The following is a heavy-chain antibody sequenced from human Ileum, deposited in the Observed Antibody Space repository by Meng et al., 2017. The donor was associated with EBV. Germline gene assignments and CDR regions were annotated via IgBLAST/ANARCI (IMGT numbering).Heavy chain of an antibody. Sequence: SGPELVKPSEIVSLPFPGAGGYVSSYYRVWTRQPPGKGLDWIGYIYYSGSTNYNPSLKSRVTISVDTSKHQFSLNLRSVTAADTAVYYCARGGWYLDYWGQGTLVTVSS. CDR2: IYYSGST. J-gene: IGHJ4*02. V-gene: IGHV4-59*08. CDR3: ARGGWYLDY. CDR1: GGYVSSYY. D-gene: IGHD2-15*01.